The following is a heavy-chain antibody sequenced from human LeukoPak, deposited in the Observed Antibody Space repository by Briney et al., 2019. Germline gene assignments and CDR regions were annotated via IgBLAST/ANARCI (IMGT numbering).Heavy chain of an antibody. CDR2: INPNSGGT. CDR3: ARGVTARGFYYYMDV. J-gene: IGHJ6*03. Sequence: ASVKVSCKASGYTFTGHYIHWVRQAPGQGLEWMGWINPNSGGTSYAQKFQGRVTMTRDTSISTAYMDLSRLRSDDTAVYYCARGVTARGFYYYMDVWGKGTTVTISS. V-gene: IGHV1-2*02. CDR1: GYTFTGHY. D-gene: IGHD2-21*02.